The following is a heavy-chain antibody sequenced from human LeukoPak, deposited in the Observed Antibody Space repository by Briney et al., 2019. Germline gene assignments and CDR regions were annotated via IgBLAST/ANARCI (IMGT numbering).Heavy chain of an antibody. D-gene: IGHD6-13*01. J-gene: IGHJ4*02. CDR2: IKPDGSDK. CDR3: ARGGYSSSWYWVY. Sequence: GGSLRLSCAASGFTFTDWWMTWVRHLPGKGLEWVANIKPDGSDKYYVDSVKGRFTISRDNAQNSLYLQMNSLRAEDTAVYYCARGGYSSSWYWVYWGRGTLVTVSS. CDR1: GFTFTDWW. V-gene: IGHV3-7*01.